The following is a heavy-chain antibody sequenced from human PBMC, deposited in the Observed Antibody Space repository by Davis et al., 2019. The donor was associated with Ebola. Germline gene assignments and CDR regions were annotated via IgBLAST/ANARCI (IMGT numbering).Heavy chain of an antibody. CDR2: INSNDGRT. D-gene: IGHD5-12*01. J-gene: IGHJ3*02. V-gene: IGHV1-46*03. CDR1: AYTFSNYY. Sequence: ASSQVSCYASAYTFSNYYMHWVRQAPGQGLEWMGMINSNDGRTIYAQKFQGRVTVTRDTSTTTVYMDLSSLRSEDTALYYCTTPGGQDSGYDVFDIWGQGTMVTVSS. CDR3: TTPGGQDSGYDVFDI.